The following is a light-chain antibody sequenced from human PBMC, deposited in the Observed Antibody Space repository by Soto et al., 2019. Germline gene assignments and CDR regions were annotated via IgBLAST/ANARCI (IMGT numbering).Light chain of an antibody. CDR3: QEGNKFPLT. V-gene: IGKV1-12*01. Sequence: DIQMTQSPPSVSASVGDRVTITCRTRQGISGLLAWYQQKPGKAPKLLISAASSLQSGVPSRFSGSRAGTYFTNTISSPQPEDFATYAQQEGNKFPLTFGGGIRVEVK. CDR2: AAS. CDR1: QGISGL. J-gene: IGKJ4*01.